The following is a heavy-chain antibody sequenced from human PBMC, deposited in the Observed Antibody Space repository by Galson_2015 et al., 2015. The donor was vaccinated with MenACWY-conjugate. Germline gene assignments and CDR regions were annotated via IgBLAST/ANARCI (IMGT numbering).Heavy chain of an antibody. J-gene: IGHJ3*02. CDR3: ARMHIVLDATDAFDI. CDR2: IDWRDIK. D-gene: IGHD3-22*01. Sequence: PALVKPTQPLTLPCTFSGFSLSTYEMCIYWVRQPPGKALEWLARIDWRDIKYYTTSLKTRLTISKDTSTNQVVLTMTNVDPVDTATYYCARMHIVLDATDAFDIWGQGTMVTVSS. V-gene: IGHV2-70*11. CDR1: GFSLSTYEMC.